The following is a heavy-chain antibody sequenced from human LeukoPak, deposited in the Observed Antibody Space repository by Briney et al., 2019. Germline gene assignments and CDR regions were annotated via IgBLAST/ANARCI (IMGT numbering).Heavy chain of an antibody. V-gene: IGHV3-7*01. J-gene: IGHJ6*02. Sequence: GGSLRLSCTASGFIFSNYYMGWVRQAPGKGLEWVANIIEDGSKKYYVDSVEGRFTISRDNAKNSVYLQMNSLRAEDTGLHYCARRRYGTGMDVWGQGTTVTVSS. CDR2: IIEDGSKK. CDR1: GFIFSNYY. CDR3: ARRRYGTGMDV. D-gene: IGHD3-10*01.